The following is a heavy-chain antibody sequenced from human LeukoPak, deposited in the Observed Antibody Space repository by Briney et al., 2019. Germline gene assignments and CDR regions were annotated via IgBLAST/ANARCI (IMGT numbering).Heavy chain of an antibody. CDR1: GFTFSDYY. V-gene: IGHV3-11*04. J-gene: IGHJ4*02. Sequence: GGSLRLSCAASGFTFSDYYMSWIRQAPGKGLEWVSYISSSGSTIYYADSVKGQFTISRDNAKNSLYLQMNSLRAEDTAVYYCARDLSYYDSSGYYYFDYWGQGTLVTVSS. CDR2: ISSSGSTI. D-gene: IGHD3-22*01. CDR3: ARDLSYYDSSGYYYFDY.